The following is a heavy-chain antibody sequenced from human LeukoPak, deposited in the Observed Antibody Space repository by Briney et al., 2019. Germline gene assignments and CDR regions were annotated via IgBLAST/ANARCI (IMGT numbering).Heavy chain of an antibody. V-gene: IGHV3-21*01. Sequence: GGSLRLSCAASGFTFSSYSMNWVRQAPGKGLEWVSSISSSSSYIYYADSVKGRFTISRDNAKNSLYLQMNSLRAEDTAVYYCAREAKQWLASFDYWGQGTLVTVSS. CDR3: AREAKQWLASFDY. CDR2: ISSSSSYI. CDR1: GFTFSSYS. J-gene: IGHJ4*02. D-gene: IGHD6-19*01.